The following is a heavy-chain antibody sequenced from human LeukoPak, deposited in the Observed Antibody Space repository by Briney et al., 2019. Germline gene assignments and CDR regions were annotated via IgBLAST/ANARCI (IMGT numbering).Heavy chain of an antibody. V-gene: IGHV1-2*02. J-gene: IGHJ4*02. CDR3: ARERWSRNGILTGFDY. D-gene: IGHD3-9*01. Sequence: ASVKVSCKASGGTFSSYAISWVRQAPGQGLEWMGWINPNSGGTNYAQKFQGRVTMTRDTSISTAYMELSRLRSDDTAVYYCARERWSRNGILTGFDYWGQGTLVTVSS. CDR2: INPNSGGT. CDR1: GGTFSSYA.